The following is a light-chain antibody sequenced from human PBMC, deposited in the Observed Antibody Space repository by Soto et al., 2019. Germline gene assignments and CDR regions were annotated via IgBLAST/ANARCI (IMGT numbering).Light chain of an antibody. CDR1: QSVSSNY. CDR2: GAS. CDR3: QQYGSSPRLT. Sequence: EIVLTQSPGTLSLSPGERATLSCRASQSVSSNYLAWYQQKPGQAPRLLIYGASSRATGIPDRFSGSGCGTDFTLTISRLEPEDFAVYYCQQYGSSPRLTFGGGTKVEIK. V-gene: IGKV3-20*01. J-gene: IGKJ4*01.